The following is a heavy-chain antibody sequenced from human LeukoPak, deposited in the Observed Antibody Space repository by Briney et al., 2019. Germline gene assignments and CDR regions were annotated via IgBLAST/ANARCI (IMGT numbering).Heavy chain of an antibody. D-gene: IGHD3-9*01. V-gene: IGHV3-9*01. CDR2: ISWNSGSI. Sequence: GGSLRLSCAASGFTFDDYAVHWVRQAPGKGLEWVSGISWNSGSIGYADSVKGRFTISRDNAKNSLYLQMNSLRAEDTALYYCAKANYDILTGLGLVFDYWGQGTLVTVSS. CDR1: GFTFDDYA. J-gene: IGHJ4*02. CDR3: AKANYDILTGLGLVFDY.